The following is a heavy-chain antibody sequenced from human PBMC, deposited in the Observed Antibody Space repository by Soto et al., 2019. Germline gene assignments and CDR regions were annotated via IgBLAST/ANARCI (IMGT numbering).Heavy chain of an antibody. CDR2: ISGSGGST. Sequence: GGSLRLSCAASGFTFSSYAMSWVRQAPGKGLEWVSAISGSGGSTYYADSVKGRFTISRDNSKNTLYLQMNSLRAEDTAVYYCAKTPGIAVADYYYYGMDVWGQGTTVTVSS. J-gene: IGHJ6*02. V-gene: IGHV3-23*01. CDR1: GFTFSSYA. D-gene: IGHD6-19*01. CDR3: AKTPGIAVADYYYYGMDV.